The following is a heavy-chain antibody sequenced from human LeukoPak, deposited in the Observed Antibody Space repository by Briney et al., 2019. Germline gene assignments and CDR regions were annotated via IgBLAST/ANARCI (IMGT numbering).Heavy chain of an antibody. J-gene: IGHJ2*01. V-gene: IGHV4-34*01. CDR1: GGSFSGYY. Sequence: PSETLSLTCAVYGGSFSGYYWSWIRQPPGKGLEWIGEINHSGSTNYNPSLKSRVTISVDTSKSQFSLKLSSVTAADTAVYYCAGQLWYWYFDLWGRGTLVTVPS. CDR2: INHSGST. D-gene: IGHD5-18*01. CDR3: AGQLWYWYFDL.